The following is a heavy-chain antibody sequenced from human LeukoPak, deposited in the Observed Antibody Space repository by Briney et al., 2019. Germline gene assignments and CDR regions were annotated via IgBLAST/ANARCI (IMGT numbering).Heavy chain of an antibody. V-gene: IGHV4-39*01. CDR2: IYYGGST. CDR1: SGSSSSSRYY. J-gene: IGHJ5*02. D-gene: IGHD2-2*01. CDR3: ARHPYQLLWLSWFDP. Sequence: PSETLSLTCTVSSGSSSSSRYYWGWIRQPPGKGLEWIGSIYYGGSTYYNPSLKSRVTISVDTSKNQSSLKLSSVTAADTAVYYCARHPYQLLWLSWFDPWGQGTLVTVSS.